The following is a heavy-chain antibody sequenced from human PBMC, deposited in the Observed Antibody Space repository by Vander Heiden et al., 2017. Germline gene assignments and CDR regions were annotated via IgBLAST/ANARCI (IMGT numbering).Heavy chain of an antibody. J-gene: IGHJ6*02. CDR3: AKQIRLPEYYYYGMDV. CDR2: ISYDGSNK. V-gene: IGHV3-30*18. Sequence: TFSSYGMHWVRQAPGKGLKWVAVISYDGSNKYYADSVKGRFTISRDNSKNTLYLQMNSLRAEDTAVYYCAKQIRLPEYYYYGMDVWGQGTTVTVSS. D-gene: IGHD4-17*01. CDR1: TFSSYG.